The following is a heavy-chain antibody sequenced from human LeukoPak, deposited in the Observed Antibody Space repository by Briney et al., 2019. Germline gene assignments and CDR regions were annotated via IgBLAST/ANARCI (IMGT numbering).Heavy chain of an antibody. CDR1: GYSFTSYW. Sequence: GESLKISCKGSGYSFTSYWIGWVRQMPGKGLEWMGNIYPGDSDTKYSPSFQGQVTLTVDKSISTAYLQWSSLKTSDTAIYYCARRHLGGWRYSDYWGQGTLVTVSS. J-gene: IGHJ4*02. D-gene: IGHD6-19*01. CDR3: ARRHLGGWRYSDY. CDR2: IYPGDSDT. V-gene: IGHV5-51*01.